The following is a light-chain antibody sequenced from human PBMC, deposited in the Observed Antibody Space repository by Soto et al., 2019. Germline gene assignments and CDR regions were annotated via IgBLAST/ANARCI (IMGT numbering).Light chain of an antibody. CDR2: DAS. CDR3: QQRSKWPIT. J-gene: IGKJ5*01. Sequence: EVVLTQSPATLSLSPGKRATLSCRASQSVNYYLAWYQQKRGQAPRLLIYDASNRATGIPARFSGSGSGTDFTLTISSLEPEDFAVYYCQQRSKWPITFGQGTRLDIK. V-gene: IGKV3-11*01. CDR1: QSVNYY.